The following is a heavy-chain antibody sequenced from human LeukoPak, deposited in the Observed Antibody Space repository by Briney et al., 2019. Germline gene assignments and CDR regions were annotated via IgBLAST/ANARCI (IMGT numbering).Heavy chain of an antibody. CDR3: TTPDGSGSYYPDY. CDR2: IKSKTDGGTT. CDR1: GFTFSNAW. Sequence: GGSLRLSCAASGFTFSNAWMSWVRQAPGKGLEWVGRIKSKTDGGTTDYAAPVKGRFTISRDDSKNTLYLQMNSLKTEDTAVYYCTTPDGSGSYYPDYWGQGTLVTVSS. D-gene: IGHD3-10*01. V-gene: IGHV3-15*01. J-gene: IGHJ4*02.